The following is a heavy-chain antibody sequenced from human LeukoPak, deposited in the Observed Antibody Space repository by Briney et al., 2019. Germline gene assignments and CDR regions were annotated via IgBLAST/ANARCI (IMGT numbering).Heavy chain of an antibody. J-gene: IGHJ6*02. V-gene: IGHV3-74*01. CDR2: IINDGSYT. D-gene: IGHD3-22*01. CDR3: ARTLNYYDSTYGMDV. Sequence: QPGGSLRLSCAASGFTFSPVWMHWVRQAPGKGLMWVSHIINDGSYTTYADSVKGRFTISRDNSKNTLYLQMNSLRAEDTAVYYCARTLNYYDSTYGMDVWGQGTTVTVSS. CDR1: GFTFSPVW.